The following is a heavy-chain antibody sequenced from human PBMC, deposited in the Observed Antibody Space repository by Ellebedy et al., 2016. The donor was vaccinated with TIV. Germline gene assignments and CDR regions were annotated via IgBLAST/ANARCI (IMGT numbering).Heavy chain of an antibody. V-gene: IGHV3-43*01. J-gene: IGHJ4*02. CDR1: GFTFDDYT. CDR3: AKDKGLRGHYFDY. Sequence: GGSLRLSCAASGFTFDDYTIHWVRQAPGKGLEWVSLISWDGGSTYYADSVKGRFTISRANSKNSLYLQMNSLRTEDTALYYCAKDKGLRGHYFDYWGQGTLVTVSS. CDR2: ISWDGGST. D-gene: IGHD5-12*01.